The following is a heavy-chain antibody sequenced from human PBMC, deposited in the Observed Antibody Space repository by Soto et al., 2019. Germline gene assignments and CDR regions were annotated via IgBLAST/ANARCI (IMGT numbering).Heavy chain of an antibody. CDR3: VKDGSSGWPYFDDMDV. J-gene: IGHJ6*02. V-gene: IGHV3-30*18. D-gene: IGHD6-19*01. Sequence: GGSLRLSCAASGFTFSSYGMHWVRQAPGKGLEWVAVILYDGSKKYYADSVKGRFTISRDNSKNTLYLQMSSLRAEDTALYYCVKDGSSGWPYFDDMDVWGQGTTVTVSS. CDR2: ILYDGSKK. CDR1: GFTFSSYG.